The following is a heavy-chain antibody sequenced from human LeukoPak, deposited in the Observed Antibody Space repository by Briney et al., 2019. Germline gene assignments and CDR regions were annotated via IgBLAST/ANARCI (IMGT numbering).Heavy chain of an antibody. V-gene: IGHV3-33*08. CDR2: IWSDGIKT. J-gene: IGHJ5*02. CDR1: GGSISSSNW. Sequence: PSGTLSLTCAVSGGSISSSNWWSWVRQPPGKGLEWVAVIWSDGIKTYYGDSVKGRFTISRDTSRDTVYLQMNSLRAEDTAVYYCARDCDTNSRYSWFDPWGQGTLVTVSS. D-gene: IGHD6-13*01. CDR3: ARDCDTNSRYSWFDP.